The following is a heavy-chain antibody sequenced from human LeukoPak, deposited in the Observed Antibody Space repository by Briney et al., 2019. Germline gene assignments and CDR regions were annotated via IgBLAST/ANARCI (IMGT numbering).Heavy chain of an antibody. CDR2: INHSGST. Sequence: PSETLSLTCTVSGGSISSYYWSWIRQPAGKGLEWIGEINHSGSTNYNPSLKSRVTISVDTSKNQFSLKLSSVTAADTAVYYRARGGEWLGKIFDYWGQGTLVTVSS. V-gene: IGHV4-34*01. CDR3: ARGGEWLGKIFDY. CDR1: GGSISSYY. J-gene: IGHJ4*02. D-gene: IGHD6-19*01.